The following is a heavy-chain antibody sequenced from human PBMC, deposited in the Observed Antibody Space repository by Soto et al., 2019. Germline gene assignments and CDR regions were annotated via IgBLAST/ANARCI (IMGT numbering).Heavy chain of an antibody. CDR3: ASSGSGWYLY. D-gene: IGHD6-19*01. CDR1: GYTVTSYD. J-gene: IGHJ4*02. Sequence: QVQLVQSGAEVKKLGASVKVSCKASGYTVTSYDIKWVRQATVQGLEWMGWMNPNSGNTGYAQKYQGRVTMTRNTSISTAYIELSSLRSEDTAVYYCASSGSGWYLYWGQGTLVTVCS. CDR2: MNPNSGNT. V-gene: IGHV1-8*01.